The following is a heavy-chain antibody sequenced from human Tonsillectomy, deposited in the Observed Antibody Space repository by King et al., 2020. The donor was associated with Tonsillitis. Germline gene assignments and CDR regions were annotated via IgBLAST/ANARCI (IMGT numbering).Heavy chain of an antibody. Sequence: VQLVESGAEVKKPGESLRISCTGSGYSFTSYWISWVRQMPGKGLGWKGRSDPSYSYTNYSPAFQGHVTISADKSISTAYLQGSSLKASDTAMYYCARLRRPINWFDPWGQGTLVTVSS. J-gene: IGHJ5*02. CDR2: SDPSYSYT. CDR1: GYSFTSYW. CDR3: ARLRRPINWFDP. V-gene: IGHV5-10-1*03.